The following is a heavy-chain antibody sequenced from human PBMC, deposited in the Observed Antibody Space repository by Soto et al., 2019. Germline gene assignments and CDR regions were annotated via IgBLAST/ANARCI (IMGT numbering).Heavy chain of an antibody. V-gene: IGHV4-59*01. J-gene: IGHJ5*02. CDR1: AGSITTSY. D-gene: IGHD3-22*01. CDR3: ASSGIVDREVNNWFDP. Sequence: SETLSLTCTVSAGSITTSYWSWIRQPLGKALEWIGYISYRGSTNYNPSLKSRLTISIDTSKSQISLKLTSMTTADTAVYYCASSGIVDREVNNWFDPWGQGTLVTVSS. CDR2: ISYRGST.